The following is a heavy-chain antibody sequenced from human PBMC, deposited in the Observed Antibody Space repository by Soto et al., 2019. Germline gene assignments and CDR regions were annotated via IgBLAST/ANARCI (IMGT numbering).Heavy chain of an antibody. J-gene: IGHJ6*02. CDR2: IYWDNGE. CDR1: GFSFRTSRVG. D-gene: IGHD1-1*01. Sequence: SGATLVYATQTLTLTCSFSGFSFRTSRVGVGWIRQPPGKALEWLALIYWDNGERYSPSLKNKLTVTRDTSKNQVVLTMTNVDPADTATYYCAHSGVPDWNGSYYSDFDVWRQGTTVTVSS. V-gene: IGHV2-5*02. CDR3: AHSGVPDWNGSYYSDFDV.